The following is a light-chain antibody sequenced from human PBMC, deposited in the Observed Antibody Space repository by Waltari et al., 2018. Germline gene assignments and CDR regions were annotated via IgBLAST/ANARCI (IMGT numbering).Light chain of an antibody. CDR3: QQYTYWPPGT. CDR1: QSVGSN. Sequence: ETVMTQSPATLSVSPGERVSLSCRASQSVGSNLAWYQQRPGQATRLLIYAASTRATGIPARFSGSGSGTEFTLTISSLQSEDFAVYYCQQYTYWPPGTFGQGTKVEIK. V-gene: IGKV3-15*01. CDR2: AAS. J-gene: IGKJ1*01.